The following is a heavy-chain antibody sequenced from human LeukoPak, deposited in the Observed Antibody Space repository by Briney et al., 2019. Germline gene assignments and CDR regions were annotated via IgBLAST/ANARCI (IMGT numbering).Heavy chain of an antibody. CDR2: IYYSGST. CDR1: GGSISSYY. D-gene: IGHD2-15*01. Sequence: PSETLSLTCTVSGGSISSYYWSWIRQPPGKGLEWIGYIYYSGSTNYDPSLKSRVTISVDTSKNQFSLKLSSVTAADTAVYYCARSVEGYCSGGSCYSYYYYMDVWGKGTTVTVSS. J-gene: IGHJ6*03. CDR3: ARSVEGYCSGGSCYSYYYYMDV. V-gene: IGHV4-59*01.